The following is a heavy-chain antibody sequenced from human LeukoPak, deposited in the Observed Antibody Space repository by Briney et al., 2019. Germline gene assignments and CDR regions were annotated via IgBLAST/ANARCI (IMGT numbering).Heavy chain of an antibody. J-gene: IGHJ6*03. CDR3: ARLPYYAILTGYPTYYYYMDV. Sequence: SETLSLTCTVSGGSISSSSYYWGWIRQPPGTGLEWIGSIYYSGSTYYNPSLKSRVTISVDTSKNQFSLKLSSVTAADTAVYYCARLPYYAILTGYPTYYYYMDVWGKGTTVTVSS. CDR2: IYYSGST. CDR1: GGSISSSSYY. D-gene: IGHD3-9*01. V-gene: IGHV4-39*01.